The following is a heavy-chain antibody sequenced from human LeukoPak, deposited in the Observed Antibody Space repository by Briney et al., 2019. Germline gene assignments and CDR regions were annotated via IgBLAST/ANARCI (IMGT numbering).Heavy chain of an antibody. J-gene: IGHJ4*02. CDR2: INHSGST. V-gene: IGHV4-34*01. Sequence: MSSETLSLTCAVYGGSFSGYYWSWIRQPPGKGLEWIGEINHSGSTNYNPSLKSRVTISVDTSKNQFSLKLSSVTAADTAVYYCAREWAGYYYDSSGYYYGLRSAGRAFDYWGQGTLVTVSS. CDR3: AREWAGYYYDSSGYYYGLRSAGRAFDY. D-gene: IGHD3-22*01. CDR1: GGSFSGYY.